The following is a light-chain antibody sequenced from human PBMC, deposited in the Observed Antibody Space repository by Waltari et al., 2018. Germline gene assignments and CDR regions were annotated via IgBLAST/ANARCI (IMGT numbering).Light chain of an antibody. CDR2: ASS. V-gene: IGKV3-20*01. CDR3: QHHFRLPAT. J-gene: IGKJ1*01. CDR1: QNIGHY. Sequence: IVLTQSPGTLSLSPWGRATLSSSARQNIGHYLACYTQEPGQAPRLLIYASSTRAAGIPDRFSGSGSGADFSLTITRLEPDDFAVYYCQHHFRLPATFGQGTKV.